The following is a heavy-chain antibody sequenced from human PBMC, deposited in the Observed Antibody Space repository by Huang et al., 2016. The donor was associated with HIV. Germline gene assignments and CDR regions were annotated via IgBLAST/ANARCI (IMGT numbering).Heavy chain of an antibody. CDR2: IGYEGSEE. CDR1: GFTFNNFA. Sequence: QVQLVESGGGVVQPGGSLRLSCEGCGFTFNNFAIHWVRQAPGKGLEWVSIIGYEGSEEYYCDSVEGRFTISRDNANNMVYLQLNRLSVDDTAVYYCAKDHYDFWSGHARYGMDVWGKGTMV. V-gene: IGHV3-30*02. J-gene: IGHJ6*03. CDR3: AKDHYDFWSGHARYGMDV. D-gene: IGHD3-3*01.